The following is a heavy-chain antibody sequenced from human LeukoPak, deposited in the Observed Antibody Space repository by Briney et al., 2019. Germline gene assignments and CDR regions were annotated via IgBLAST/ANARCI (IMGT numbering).Heavy chain of an antibody. J-gene: IGHJ6*02. D-gene: IGHD2-2*02. CDR1: GFTFSSYA. CDR2: ISGSGGST. Sequence: GGSLRLSCAASGFTFSSYAMSWVRQAPGKGLEWVSAISGSGGSTYYADSVKGRFTISRDNSKNTLYLQMNSLRAEDTAVYYCAKVIGYCSSTSCYTGYYYYGMDVWGQGTTVTVSS. V-gene: IGHV3-23*01. CDR3: AKVIGYCSSTSCYTGYYYYGMDV.